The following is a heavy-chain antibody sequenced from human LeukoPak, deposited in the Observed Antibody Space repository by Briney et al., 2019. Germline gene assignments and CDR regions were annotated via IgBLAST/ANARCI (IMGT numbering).Heavy chain of an antibody. Sequence: SETLSLTCAVYGGSFSGYYWSWIRQPPGKGLEWIGEINHSGSTNCNPSLKSRVTISVDTSKNQFSLKLSSVTAADTAVYYCARGLDCSGGSCYPFFDYWGQGTLVTVSS. J-gene: IGHJ4*02. V-gene: IGHV4-34*01. CDR3: ARGLDCSGGSCYPFFDY. CDR2: INHSGST. D-gene: IGHD2-15*01. CDR1: GGSFSGYY.